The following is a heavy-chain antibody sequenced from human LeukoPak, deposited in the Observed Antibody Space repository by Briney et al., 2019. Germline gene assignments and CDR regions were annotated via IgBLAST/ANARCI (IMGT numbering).Heavy chain of an antibody. J-gene: IGHJ4*02. Sequence: SETLSLTCTVSGGPMSSSSYYWGWIRQSPGKGLEWIGSIYYSGANHYNPSLKSRVTMSVDTSKNQFSVKLTSVTATDTAVYYCVRVRGYWLVRGYLDYWGQGTQVIVSS. CDR3: VRVRGYWLVRGYLDY. D-gene: IGHD6-19*01. V-gene: IGHV4-39*02. CDR2: IYYSGAN. CDR1: GGPMSSSSYY.